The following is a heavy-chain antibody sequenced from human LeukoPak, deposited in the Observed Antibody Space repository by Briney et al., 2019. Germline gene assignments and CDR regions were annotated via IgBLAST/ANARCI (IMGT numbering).Heavy chain of an antibody. Sequence: AGGSPRLSCAASGFTFSSYGMHWVRQAPGKGLEWVAVIWYGGSNKYYADSVKGRFTISRDNSKKTLYLQMNSLRAEDTAIYYCAPVGATWVSDYWGQGTLVTVSS. J-gene: IGHJ4*02. V-gene: IGHV3-33*01. CDR2: IWYGGSNK. CDR1: GFTFSSYG. D-gene: IGHD1-26*01. CDR3: APVGATWVSDY.